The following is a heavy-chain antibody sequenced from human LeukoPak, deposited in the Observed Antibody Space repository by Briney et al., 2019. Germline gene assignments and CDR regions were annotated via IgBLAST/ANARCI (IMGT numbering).Heavy chain of an antibody. V-gene: IGHV3-30-3*01. J-gene: IGHJ4*02. CDR3: ARDLLPGRYDSSGYYLPHY. Sequence: PGGSLRLSCAASGFPFTIYAMHGVRPAPGKGREWGAVISYDGSNKYYADSVKSRFTISRDNSKNTLYLQMNSLRAEDTAVYYCARDLLPGRYDSSGYYLPHYWGQGTLVTVSS. D-gene: IGHD3-22*01. CDR1: GFPFTIYA. CDR2: ISYDGSNK.